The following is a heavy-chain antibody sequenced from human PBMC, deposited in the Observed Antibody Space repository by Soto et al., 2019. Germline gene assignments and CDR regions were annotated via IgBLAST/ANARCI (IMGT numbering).Heavy chain of an antibody. CDR2: ISSAGNT. V-gene: IGHV3-66*01. Sequence: GGSLRLSCAVSGFTFSNYWMHWVRQAPGKGLVWVSQISSAGNTYYADSVKGRFTISRDNSKNTLYLRMNSLGAEDTAVYYCARDFVVGGPTINYYYGMDVWGQGTTVTVSS. CDR1: GFTFSNYW. D-gene: IGHD1-26*01. J-gene: IGHJ6*02. CDR3: ARDFVVGGPTINYYYGMDV.